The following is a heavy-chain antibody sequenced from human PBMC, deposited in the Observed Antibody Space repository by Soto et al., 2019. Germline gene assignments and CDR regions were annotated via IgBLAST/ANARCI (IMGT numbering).Heavy chain of an antibody. CDR3: ARGPYYDLIWNYYYMDV. CDR2: IYYSGST. CDR1: GGSISGHY. V-gene: IGHV4-59*08. D-gene: IGHD3-16*01. J-gene: IGHJ6*03. Sequence: QVQLQESGPGLVKPSETLSLNCSVSGGSISGHYWSWVRQTPGKGLEWIGYIYYSGSTNYNPSLKSRVTISVDTSKNHCSLRLTSVTAADTAVYYCARGPYYDLIWNYYYMDVWGKGTTVTVSS.